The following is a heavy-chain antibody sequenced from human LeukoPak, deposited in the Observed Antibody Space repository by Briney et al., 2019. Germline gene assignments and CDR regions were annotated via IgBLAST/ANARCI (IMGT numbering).Heavy chain of an antibody. CDR2: FHPGDSDT. D-gene: IGHD3-16*01. V-gene: IGHV5-51*01. J-gene: IGHJ3*02. CDR1: GYSFTNYW. Sequence: GESLKISCRGSGYSFTNYWIGWVRQMPGKGLEWMGVFHPGDSDTRYSPSFQGQVTISADRSISTAYLQWSSLKASDTAMYYCARRITSASTDAFDIWGQGTMVAVSS. CDR3: ARRITSASTDAFDI.